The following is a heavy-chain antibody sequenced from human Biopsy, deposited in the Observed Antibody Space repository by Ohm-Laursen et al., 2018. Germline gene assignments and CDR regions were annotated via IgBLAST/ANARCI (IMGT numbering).Heavy chain of an antibody. CDR2: INSSGSTK. Sequence: SLRLSCAASGFPVSDYYMSWISQAPGRGLEWVSDINSSGSTKYHAESVKGRFTISRDNAMNSVYLQMNSLRGEDTAVYYCARAVGIAAAPIDYWGQGTLVTVSS. CDR3: ARAVGIAAAPIDY. CDR1: GFPVSDYY. D-gene: IGHD2-15*01. J-gene: IGHJ4*02. V-gene: IGHV3-11*01.